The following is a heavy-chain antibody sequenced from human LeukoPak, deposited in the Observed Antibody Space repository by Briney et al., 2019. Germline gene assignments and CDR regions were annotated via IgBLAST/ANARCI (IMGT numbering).Heavy chain of an antibody. J-gene: IGHJ5*02. CDR3: TTDPFGSTMVRGVTQLGWFDP. Sequence: PGGSLRLSCTASGFTFGDYAMSWVRQAPGKGLEWVGRIKSKTDGGTTDYAAPVKGRFTISRDDSKNTLYLQMNSLKTEDTAVYYCTTDPFGSTMVRGVTQLGWFDPWGQGTLVTVSS. D-gene: IGHD3-10*01. CDR1: GFTFGDYA. V-gene: IGHV3-15*01. CDR2: IKSKTDGGTT.